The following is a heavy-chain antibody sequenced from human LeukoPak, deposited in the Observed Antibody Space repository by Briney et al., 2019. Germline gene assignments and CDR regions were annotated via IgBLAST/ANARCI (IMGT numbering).Heavy chain of an antibody. Sequence: GGSLRLSCTASGFIFSTSWMTWVRQAPGKGLEWVANINLDGSEKYYVDSVRGRFTISRDNAKNSQYLQTNSLRAEDTAVYYCARIGYSSSSLDYWGQGTLVTVSS. CDR2: INLDGSEK. CDR3: ARIGYSSSSLDY. V-gene: IGHV3-7*01. J-gene: IGHJ4*02. D-gene: IGHD6-6*01. CDR1: GFIFSTSW.